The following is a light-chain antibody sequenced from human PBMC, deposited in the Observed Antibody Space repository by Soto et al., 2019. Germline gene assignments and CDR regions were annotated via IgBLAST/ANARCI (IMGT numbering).Light chain of an antibody. J-gene: IGKJ4*01. Sequence: DVQMTQSPSSLSASVGDRVTITCQASHDISDYLNWYQYKPGEAPKLLIYDVSKLEAGVPSRFSGRGSGTDFTFTISSLQPEDIATYYCQQYDKFPLTFGGGTKVDIK. CDR3: QQYDKFPLT. CDR2: DVS. CDR1: HDISDY. V-gene: IGKV1-33*01.